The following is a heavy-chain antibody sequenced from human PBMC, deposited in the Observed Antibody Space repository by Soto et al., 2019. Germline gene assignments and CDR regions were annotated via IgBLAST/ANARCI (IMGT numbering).Heavy chain of an antibody. V-gene: IGHV4-31*03. CDR3: ARKRLVDYYGSGSHKGPIDY. CDR2: IYYSGST. D-gene: IGHD3-10*01. J-gene: IGHJ4*02. Sequence: SETLSLTCTVSGGSISSGGYYWSWIRQHPGKGLEWIGYIYYSGSTYYNPSLKSRVTISVDTSKNQFSLKLSSVTAADTAVYYCARKRLVDYYGSGSHKGPIDYWGQGTLVTVSS. CDR1: GGSISSGGYY.